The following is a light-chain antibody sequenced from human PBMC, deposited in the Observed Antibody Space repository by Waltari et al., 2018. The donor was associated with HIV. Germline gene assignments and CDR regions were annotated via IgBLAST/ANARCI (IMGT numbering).Light chain of an antibody. Sequence: QAIFTQPPSVSGAPGQRVPIPCPGPSSTIRAGFDVHLYQQAPGTAPKRLIFGNTNLPSGVPGRFSAYRFGTSASLTIAWLQADDEADYYCRSYDRTLSGFVFGSVTQVTV. CDR1: SSTIRAGFD. V-gene: IGLV1-40*01. J-gene: IGLJ1*01. CDR3: RSYDRTLSGFV. CDR2: GNT.